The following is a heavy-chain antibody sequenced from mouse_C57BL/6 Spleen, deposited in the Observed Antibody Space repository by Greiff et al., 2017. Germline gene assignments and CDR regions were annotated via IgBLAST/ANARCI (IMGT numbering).Heavy chain of an antibody. CDR1: GFNIKDDY. V-gene: IGHV14-4*01. J-gene: IGHJ2*01. D-gene: IGHD2-5*01. CDR2: IDPENGDT. CDR3: TTGGSNFYFDY. Sequence: EVKVEESGAELVRPGASVKLSCTASGFNIKDDYMHWVKQRPEQGLEWIGWIDPENGDTEYASKFQGKATITADTSSNTAYLQLSSLTSEDTAVYYCTTGGSNFYFDYWGQGTTLTVSS.